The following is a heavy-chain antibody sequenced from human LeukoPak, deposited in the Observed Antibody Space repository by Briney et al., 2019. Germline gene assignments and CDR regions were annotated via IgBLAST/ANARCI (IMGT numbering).Heavy chain of an antibody. Sequence: GGSLRLSCAASGFTFSSYSMNWVRQAPGKGLEWVSSISSSSSYIYYADSVKGRFTISRDNAKNSLYLQMNSLRAEDTAVYYCARDSAAGLGAFDIWGQGTMVTVSS. CDR3: ARDSAAGLGAFDI. CDR1: GFTFSSYS. D-gene: IGHD6-13*01. V-gene: IGHV3-21*01. J-gene: IGHJ3*02. CDR2: ISSSSSYI.